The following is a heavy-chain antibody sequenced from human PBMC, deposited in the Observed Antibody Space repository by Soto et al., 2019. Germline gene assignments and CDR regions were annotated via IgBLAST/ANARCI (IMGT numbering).Heavy chain of an antibody. D-gene: IGHD3-10*01. CDR2: IYYSGST. V-gene: IGHV4-31*03. J-gene: IGHJ4*02. CDR1: GGSISSGGYY. Sequence: SETLSLTCTVSGGSISSGGYYWSWIRQHPGKGLEWIGYIYYSGSTYYNPSLKSRVTISVDTSKNQFSLKLSSVTAADTAVYYCARLGGGSGSYYNVPFDYWGQGTLVTVSS. CDR3: ARLGGGSGSYYNVPFDY.